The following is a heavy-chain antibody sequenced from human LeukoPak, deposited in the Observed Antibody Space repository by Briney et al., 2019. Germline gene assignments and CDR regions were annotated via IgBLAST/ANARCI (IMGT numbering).Heavy chain of an antibody. CDR3: ARGQYSSSWYSKVGGCFDL. D-gene: IGHD6-13*01. J-gene: IGHJ4*02. CDR1: GFTFSDYY. CDR2: ISSSGSTI. V-gene: IGHV3-11*01. Sequence: GGSLRLSCAASGFTFSDYYMSWIRQAPGKGLEWVSYISSSGSTIYYADSVKGRFTISRDNAKNSLYLQMNSLRAEDTAVYYCARGQYSSSWYSKVGGCFDLWGQGTLVTVSS.